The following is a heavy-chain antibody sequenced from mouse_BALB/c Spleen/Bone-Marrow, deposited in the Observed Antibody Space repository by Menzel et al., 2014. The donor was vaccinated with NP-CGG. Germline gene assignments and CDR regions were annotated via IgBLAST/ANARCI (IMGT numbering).Heavy chain of an antibody. Sequence: QVQLQQSGAELVRPGASAKLSCKASGYTFTSYWINWVKQRPGQGLEWIGNIYPSDSYTNYNQKFKDKATLTVDKSSSTAYMQHSSPTSEDSAVYYCTRSYGSSYEYYFDYWGQGTTLTVSS. CDR3: TRSYGSSYEYYFDY. CDR1: GYTFTSYW. J-gene: IGHJ2*01. CDR2: IYPSDSYT. V-gene: IGHV1-69*02. D-gene: IGHD1-1*01.